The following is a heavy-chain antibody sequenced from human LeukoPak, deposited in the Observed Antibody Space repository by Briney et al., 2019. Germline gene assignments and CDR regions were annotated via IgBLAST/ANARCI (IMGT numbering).Heavy chain of an antibody. CDR3: ARDRKYYDSSGYYYEAFDI. CDR1: GGTFSSYA. J-gene: IGHJ3*02. CDR2: IIPILGIA. V-gene: IGHV1-69*04. Sequence: RGSSVKVSCKASGGTFSSYAISWVRQAPGQGLEWMGRIIPILGIANYAQKLQGRVTITADKSTSTAYMELSSLRSEDTAVYYCARDRKYYDSSGYYYEAFDIWGQGTMVTVSS. D-gene: IGHD3-22*01.